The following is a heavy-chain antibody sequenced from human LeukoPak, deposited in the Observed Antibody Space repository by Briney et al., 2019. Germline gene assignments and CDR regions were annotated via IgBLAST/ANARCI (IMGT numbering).Heavy chain of an antibody. CDR1: GYTFTGYY. J-gene: IGHJ4*02. CDR2: INPNSGGT. V-gene: IGHV1-2*02. D-gene: IGHD7-27*01. CDR3: ARDLWGSNNRDY. Sequence: GASVKVSCKASGYTFTGYYMHWVRQAPGQGLEWMGWINPNSGGTNYAQKFQGRVTLTRDTSISTAYMELSRLRSDDTAVYYCARDLWGSNNRDYWGQGTLVTVSS.